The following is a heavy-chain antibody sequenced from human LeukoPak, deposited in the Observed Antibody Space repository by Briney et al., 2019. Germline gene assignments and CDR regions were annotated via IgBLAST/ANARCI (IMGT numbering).Heavy chain of an antibody. D-gene: IGHD3-10*01. Sequence: GGSLRLSCAPSGFTVSSNYMSWVRQAPGKGLEWVSVIYSGGNTYYADSVKGRFTISRDNSKNTLYLQMNSLRAEDTAAYYCARDWRGGFHAFDIWGQGTKVTVSS. CDR1: GFTVSSNY. CDR2: IYSGGNT. V-gene: IGHV3-53*01. CDR3: ARDWRGGFHAFDI. J-gene: IGHJ3*02.